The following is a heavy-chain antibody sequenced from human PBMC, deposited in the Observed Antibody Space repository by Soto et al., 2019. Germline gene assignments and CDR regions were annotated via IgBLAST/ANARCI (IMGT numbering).Heavy chain of an antibody. CDR1: GGSFSGYY. CDR3: ARDRAAARYNWFDP. J-gene: IGHJ5*02. CDR2: INHSGST. V-gene: IGHV4-34*01. Sequence: QVQLQQWGAGLLKPSETLSLTCAVYGGSFSGYYWSWIRQPPGKGLEWIGEINHSGSTNYNPSLKSRVTISVDTSKNQFSLKLSSVTAADTAVYYCARDRAAARYNWFDPWGQGTLVTVSS. D-gene: IGHD6-13*01.